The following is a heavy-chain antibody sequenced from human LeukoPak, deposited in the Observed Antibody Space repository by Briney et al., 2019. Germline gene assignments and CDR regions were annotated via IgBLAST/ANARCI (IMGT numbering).Heavy chain of an antibody. D-gene: IGHD6-19*01. CDR3: ARGQQWLEAFEH. J-gene: IGHJ4*02. Sequence: ASVKVSCKASGYTFTTYGISWVRQAPGQGLEWMGWISALNGNTNYAQKFQGRVTITADESTSTAYMELSSLRSDDTAVYYCARGQQWLEAFEHWGQGTLVTVSS. V-gene: IGHV1-18*01. CDR2: ISALNGNT. CDR1: GYTFTTYG.